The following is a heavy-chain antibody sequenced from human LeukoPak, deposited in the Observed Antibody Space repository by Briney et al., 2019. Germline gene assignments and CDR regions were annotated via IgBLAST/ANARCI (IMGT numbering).Heavy chain of an antibody. J-gene: IGHJ6*03. CDR3: ARVVYSSGWYSEGQIHYYYYYMDV. Sequence: GSSVRVSCKASGGTFSSYAISWVRQAPGQGLEWMGGIIPIFGTANYAQKFQGRVTITADESTSTAYMELSSLRSEDTAVYYCARVVYSSGWYSEGQIHYYYYYMDVWGKGTTVTISS. CDR2: IIPIFGTA. V-gene: IGHV1-69*01. CDR1: GGTFSSYA. D-gene: IGHD6-19*01.